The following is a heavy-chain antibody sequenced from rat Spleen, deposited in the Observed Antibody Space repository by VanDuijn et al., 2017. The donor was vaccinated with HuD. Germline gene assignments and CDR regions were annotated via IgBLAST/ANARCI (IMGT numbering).Heavy chain of an antibody. J-gene: IGHJ1*01. CDR3: ARVDYGYNYDWYFDF. CDR1: GYTFTSYY. D-gene: IGHD1-9*01. Sequence: QVQLQQSGAELAKPGSSVKISCKASGYTFTSYYISWIKQTTGQGLEYIGYINTGSGGTNYNEKFKGKATLTVDKSSSTAFMQLSSLTPDDSAVYYCARVDYGYNYDWYFDFWGPGTMVTVSS. CDR2: INTGSGGT. V-gene: IGHV1-43*01.